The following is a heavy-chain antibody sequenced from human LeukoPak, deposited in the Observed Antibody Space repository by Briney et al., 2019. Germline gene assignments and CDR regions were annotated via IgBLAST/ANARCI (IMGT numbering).Heavy chain of an antibody. J-gene: IGHJ3*01. Sequence: ASVKVSCKASGYTLTDNHLYWVRQAPGQGLEWMGWIDPNSGGTNFAQNFQGRLTMTRDTSINTAYMELSRQTSDDTAVYYCARELGVNAFDVWGQGTMVTVSS. CDR1: GYTLTDNH. CDR3: ARELGVNAFDV. CDR2: IDPNSGGT. D-gene: IGHD7-27*01. V-gene: IGHV1-2*02.